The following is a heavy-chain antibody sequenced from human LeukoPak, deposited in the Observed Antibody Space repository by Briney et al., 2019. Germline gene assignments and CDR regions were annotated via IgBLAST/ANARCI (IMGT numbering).Heavy chain of an antibody. Sequence: GGSLRLSCAASGFTFSSYSMNWVRQAPGKGLEWVSSISSSSYIYYADSVKGRFTISRDNAKSSLYLQMNSLRAEDTAVYYCARTTGGSGSYFFDYWGQGTLVTVSS. CDR3: ARTTGGSGSYFFDY. CDR2: ISSSSYI. J-gene: IGHJ4*02. V-gene: IGHV3-21*01. CDR1: GFTFSSYS. D-gene: IGHD3-10*01.